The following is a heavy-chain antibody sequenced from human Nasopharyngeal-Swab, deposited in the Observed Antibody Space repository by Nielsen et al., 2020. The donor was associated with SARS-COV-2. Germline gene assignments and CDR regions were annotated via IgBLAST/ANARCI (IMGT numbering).Heavy chain of an antibody. CDR3: ARRAARDGYNYEVDP. V-gene: IGHV5-51*01. CDR2: IYPGNSDT. J-gene: IGHJ5*02. D-gene: IGHD5-24*01. Sequence: GESLKISCIGFGYSFANYWIGSVRQMPGKGLEWIGSIYPGNSDTRYSPAFHGRVTISAYKSINTAYLQWTSLRASDTAVYYCARRAARDGYNYEVDPWGQGTLVTVSS. CDR1: GYSFANYW.